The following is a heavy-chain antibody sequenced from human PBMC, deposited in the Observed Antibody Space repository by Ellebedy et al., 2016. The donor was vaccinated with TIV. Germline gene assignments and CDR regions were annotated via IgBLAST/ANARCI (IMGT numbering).Heavy chain of an antibody. V-gene: IGHV3-7*01. CDR2: IKQDGSEK. D-gene: IGHD5-12*01. CDR3: ATDRGAYSGFGQPLDY. J-gene: IGHJ4*02. CDR1: GFTFRSYW. Sequence: GESLKISCAASGFTFRSYWMSWVRQAPGEGLEWVANIKQDGSEKYYVDSVKGRFSISRDNAKNSLFLQMNSLRAEDTAVYYCATDRGAYSGFGQPLDYWGQGTLVTVSS.